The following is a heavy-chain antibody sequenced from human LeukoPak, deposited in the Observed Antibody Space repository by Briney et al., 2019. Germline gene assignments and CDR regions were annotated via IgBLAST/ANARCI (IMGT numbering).Heavy chain of an antibody. CDR2: ISGSGGST. CDR3: ARDGSGWYGQLVH. J-gene: IGHJ4*02. Sequence: PGGTLRLSCAASGFTFSSYGMSWVRQAPGKGLEWVSAISGSGGSTYYADSVKGRFTISRDNSKNTLYLQMNSLRAEDTALYYCARDGSGWYGQLVHWGQGTLVTVSS. D-gene: IGHD6-19*01. CDR1: GFTFSSYG. V-gene: IGHV3-23*01.